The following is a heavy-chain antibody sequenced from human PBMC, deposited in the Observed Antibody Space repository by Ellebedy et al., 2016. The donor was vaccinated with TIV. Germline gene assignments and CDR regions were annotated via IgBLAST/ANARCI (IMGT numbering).Heavy chain of an antibody. V-gene: IGHV7-4-1*02. CDR3: ARGAAAGFFWYFDL. CDR1: GYTFTSYA. Sequence: AASVKVSCKASGYTFTSYAMHWVRQAPGQGLEWMGWINTNTGNPTYAQGFTGRFVFSLDTSVSTAYLQISSLKAEDTAVYYCARGAAAGFFWYFDLWGRGTLVTVSS. J-gene: IGHJ2*01. CDR2: INTNTGNP. D-gene: IGHD6-13*01.